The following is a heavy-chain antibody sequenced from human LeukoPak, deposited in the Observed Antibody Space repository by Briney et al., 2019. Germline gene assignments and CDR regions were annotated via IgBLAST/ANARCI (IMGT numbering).Heavy chain of an antibody. Sequence: SETLSLTCSVHGGSFSGYYWNWIRQSPGKGLEWIGEIHHSGGTNYSPSLKSRVTISVDTSKNQISLKVISVTAADTAVYYCARRASSSWYNRFFYFDLWGQGTLVTVSS. CDR1: GGSFSGYY. CDR3: ARRASSSWYNRFFYFDL. CDR2: IHHSGGT. D-gene: IGHD6-13*01. J-gene: IGHJ4*02. V-gene: IGHV4-34*01.